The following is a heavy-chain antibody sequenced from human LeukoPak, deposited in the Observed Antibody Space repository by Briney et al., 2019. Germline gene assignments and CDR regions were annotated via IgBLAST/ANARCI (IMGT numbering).Heavy chain of an antibody. CDR2: IRQDGSEK. CDR3: ARVFGAGYSDY. V-gene: IGHV3-7*01. CDR1: EFTFSSYW. Sequence: GGSLRLSCAASEFTFSSYWMSWVRQAPGKGLEWVASIRQDGSEKYYVDSVKGRVTISRDNAKNSLYLQMNSLRAEDTAVYYCARVFGAGYSDYWGQGTLVTVSS. D-gene: IGHD4/OR15-4a*01. J-gene: IGHJ4*02.